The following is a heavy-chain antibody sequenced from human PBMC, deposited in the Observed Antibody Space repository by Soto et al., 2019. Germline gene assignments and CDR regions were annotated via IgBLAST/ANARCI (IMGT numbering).Heavy chain of an antibody. CDR3: ARVAIFGVVIYYFDY. Sequence: GASVKVSCKACGYSFTSYGISWVRQAPRQGLEWMGWISAYNGNTNYAQKLQGRVTMTTDTSTSTAYMELRSLRSDDTAVYYCARVAIFGVVIYYFDYWGQGTLVTVSS. J-gene: IGHJ4*02. CDR1: GYSFTSYG. V-gene: IGHV1-18*01. CDR2: ISAYNGNT. D-gene: IGHD3-3*01.